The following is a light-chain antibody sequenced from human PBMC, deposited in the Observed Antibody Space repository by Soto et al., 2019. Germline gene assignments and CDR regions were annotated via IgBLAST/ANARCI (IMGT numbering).Light chain of an antibody. J-gene: IGLJ1*01. CDR2: GNK. V-gene: IGLV1-40*01. Sequence: QSVLTQPPSVSGAPGQRVTISCTGSRSNIGAGYDVHWYQQLPGTVPKLLIYGNKNRPSGVPDRFSGSKSGTSASLAITGLQAEDEADYYCQSYDSSLSGHYVFGTGTQLTVL. CDR1: RSNIGAGYD. CDR3: QSYDSSLSGHYV.